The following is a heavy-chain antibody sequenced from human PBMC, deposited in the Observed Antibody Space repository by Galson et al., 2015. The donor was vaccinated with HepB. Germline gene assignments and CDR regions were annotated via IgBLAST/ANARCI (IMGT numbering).Heavy chain of an antibody. CDR3: AREKLRPGGGYFDL. CDR2: IIPIFGTA. J-gene: IGHJ2*01. CDR1: GYTFTSYA. D-gene: IGHD3-16*01. Sequence: SVKVSCKASGYTFTSYAMHWVRQAPGQRLEWMGGIIPIFGTANYAQKFQGRVTITADESTSTAYMELSSLRSEDTAVYYCAREKLRPGGGYFDLWGRGTLVTVSS. V-gene: IGHV1-69*13.